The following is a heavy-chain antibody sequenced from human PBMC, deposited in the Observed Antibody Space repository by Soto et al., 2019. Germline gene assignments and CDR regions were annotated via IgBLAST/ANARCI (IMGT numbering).Heavy chain of an antibody. CDR3: ARIIAAAGGRRYFDL. CDR1: RFTFSDYY. D-gene: IGHD6-13*01. J-gene: IGHJ2*01. V-gene: IGHV3-11*05. Sequence: QVQLVESGGCLVKPGGSLRLSCAASRFTFSDYYMSWIRQAPGKGLEWISYINSSSSYTNYADSVKGRFTISRDNAKNSLYLQMNSLRAEDTAVYYCARIIAAAGGRRYFDLWGRGSLVTVSS. CDR2: INSSSSYT.